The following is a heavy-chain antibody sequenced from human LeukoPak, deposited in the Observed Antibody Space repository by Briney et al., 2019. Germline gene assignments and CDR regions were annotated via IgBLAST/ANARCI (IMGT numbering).Heavy chain of an antibody. J-gene: IGHJ4*02. CDR2: TYTSGDT. CDR1: RASISDNY. V-gene: IGHV4-4*07. CDR3: TIGGASGSLAH. D-gene: IGHD6-13*01. Sequence: PSETLSLTCTVSRASISDNYWSWSRQPAGKALEWIGRTYTSGDTNYNPSLKSRASVSADTSKNQLYLSLRYVTAADTAVYYCTIGGASGSLAHWGPGTLVTVSS.